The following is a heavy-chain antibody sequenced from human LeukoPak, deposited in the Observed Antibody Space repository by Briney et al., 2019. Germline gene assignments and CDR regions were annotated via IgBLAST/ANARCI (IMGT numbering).Heavy chain of an antibody. CDR3: AREYSVYYGSGSYDY. D-gene: IGHD3-10*01. J-gene: IGHJ4*02. CDR1: GGSISSSSYY. Sequence: PSETLSLTCTVSGGSISSSSYYWGWIRQPPGKGLEWIGSIYYSGSTYYNPSLKSRVTISVDTSKNQFSLKLSSVTAADTAVYYCAREYSVYYGSGSYDYWGQGTLVTVSS. V-gene: IGHV4-39*07. CDR2: IYYSGST.